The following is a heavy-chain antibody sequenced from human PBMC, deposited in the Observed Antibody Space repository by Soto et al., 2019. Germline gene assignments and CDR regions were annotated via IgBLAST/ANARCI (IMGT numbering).Heavy chain of an antibody. Sequence: VQLVESGEGLMQPGGSLRLSCAASGFSVKSNFMNWVHKAPGKGLEWVSFTPRTGATLYADSVKGRLIVSRDDANNAVYLRLNSLTVDDTAVYYCRAWLLAESFDVWGPGTVVTVSA. V-gene: IGHV3-53*01. J-gene: IGHJ3*01. CDR2: TPRTGAT. D-gene: IGHD2-21*02. CDR1: GFSVKSNF. CDR3: RAWLLAESFDV.